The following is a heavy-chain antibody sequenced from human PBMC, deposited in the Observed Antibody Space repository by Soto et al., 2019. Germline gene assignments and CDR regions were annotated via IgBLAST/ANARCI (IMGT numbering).Heavy chain of an antibody. Sequence: GGSLRLSCAASGFTFSSYSMNWVRQAPGKGLEWVSSICCSCSYIYYADSVKGRFTIFRDNAKNLLYLQMNSLRAEDTAVYYCARGIAARFLSGYYYGMDVWGQGTTVTVSS. CDR3: ARGIAARFLSGYYYGMDV. CDR1: GFTFSSYS. V-gene: IGHV3-21*01. D-gene: IGHD6-6*01. J-gene: IGHJ6*02. CDR2: ICCSCSYI.